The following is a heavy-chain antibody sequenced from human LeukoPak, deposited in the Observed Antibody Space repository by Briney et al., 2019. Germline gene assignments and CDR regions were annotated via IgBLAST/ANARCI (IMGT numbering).Heavy chain of an antibody. CDR2: IWYDGSNK. CDR1: GFTFSSYG. Sequence: GGSLRLSCAASGFTFSSYGMHWVRQAPGKGLEWVAVIWYDGSNKYYADSVKGRFTISRDNSKNTLYLQMNSLRAEDTGVYYCARDFPKYSTPYYYYGMDVWGQGTTVTVSS. V-gene: IGHV3-33*01. J-gene: IGHJ6*02. D-gene: IGHD2/OR15-2a*01. CDR3: ARDFPKYSTPYYYYGMDV.